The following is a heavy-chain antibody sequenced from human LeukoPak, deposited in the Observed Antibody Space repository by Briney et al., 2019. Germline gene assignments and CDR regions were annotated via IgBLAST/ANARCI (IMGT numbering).Heavy chain of an antibody. CDR3: ARGRGYSYGFADY. V-gene: IGHV4-34*01. CDR1: GGSFSGYY. D-gene: IGHD5-18*01. J-gene: IGHJ4*02. CDR2: INHSGST. Sequence: PSETLSLTCAVYGGSFSGYYWSWIRQPPGKGLDWIGEINHSGSTNYNPSLKSRVTISVDTSKNQFSLKLSSVTAADTAVYYCARGRGYSYGFADYWGQGTLVTVSS.